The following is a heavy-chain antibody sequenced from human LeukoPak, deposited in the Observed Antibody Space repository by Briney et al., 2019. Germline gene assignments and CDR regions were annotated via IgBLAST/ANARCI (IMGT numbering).Heavy chain of an antibody. CDR3: ARDSRAVAADFDY. V-gene: IGHV3-73*01. CDR2: IRSKANGYAT. D-gene: IGHD6-19*01. Sequence: PGGSLRLSCAASGFTFSGSAMHWVRQASGKGLEWVGRIRSKANGYATAYAASVKGRFTISRDDSKNTAYLQMNSLRAEDTAEYFCARDSRAVAADFDYWGQGTLVTVSS. J-gene: IGHJ4*02. CDR1: GFTFSGSA.